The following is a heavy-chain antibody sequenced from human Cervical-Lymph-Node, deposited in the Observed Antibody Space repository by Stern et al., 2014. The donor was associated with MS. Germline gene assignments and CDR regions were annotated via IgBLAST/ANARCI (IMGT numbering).Heavy chain of an antibody. D-gene: IGHD2-15*01. V-gene: IGHV5-51*01. CDR2: IYPGDSDT. CDR3: AKAGYCSSGSCSFDY. CDR1: GYSFSKNW. Sequence: VQLVQSGAEVKRPGESLKISCRGSGYSFSKNWIGWVRQKPGKGLEWMGIIYPGDSDTRYSPSFKGQVTMSADKSISTTYLQWSSLRASDTAMYYCAKAGYCSSGSCSFDYWGQGTLVTVSS. J-gene: IGHJ4*02.